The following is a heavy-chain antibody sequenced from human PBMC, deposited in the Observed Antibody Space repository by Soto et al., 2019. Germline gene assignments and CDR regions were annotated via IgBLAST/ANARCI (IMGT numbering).Heavy chain of an antibody. CDR2: IDNAGTDS. J-gene: IGHJ6*04. CDR3: ARGWFGPDV. V-gene: IGHV3-74*01. CDR1: GFTLSGRS. D-gene: IGHD3-10*01. Sequence: EVQLVESGGGLVQPGGSLRLSCAASGFTLSGRSMHWVRQAPGKGLVWVSGIDNAGTDSTYADPVKSRFTSSRDNAKNMLYLQRNRLRVEDTAVYYCARGWFGPDVWGKGTTVTVSS.